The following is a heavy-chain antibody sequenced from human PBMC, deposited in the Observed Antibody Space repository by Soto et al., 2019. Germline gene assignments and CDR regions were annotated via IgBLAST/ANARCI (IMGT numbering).Heavy chain of an antibody. Sequence: ASVKVSCKASGGTFSSYAISWVRQAPGQGLEWMGGIIPIFGTANYAQKFQGRVTITADESTSTAYMELSSLRSEDTAVYYCARDFNSPAGRLSAFDIWGQGTMVT. CDR1: GGTFSSYA. D-gene: IGHD2-21*01. CDR3: ARDFNSPAGRLSAFDI. V-gene: IGHV1-69*13. CDR2: IIPIFGTA. J-gene: IGHJ3*02.